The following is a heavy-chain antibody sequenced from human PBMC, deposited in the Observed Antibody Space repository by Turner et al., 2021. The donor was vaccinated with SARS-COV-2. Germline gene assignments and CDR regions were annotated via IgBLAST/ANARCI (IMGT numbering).Heavy chain of an antibody. J-gene: IGHJ6*02. CDR1: GGSISSSNYY. CDR3: ARLLNPGSYYYYYYGMDV. CDR2: IYYSGST. Sequence: QLQLQESGPGLVKHSETLSLTCTVSGGSISSSNYYWGWIRQPPGKGLEWSGSIYYSGSTYYNPSLKSRVTISVDTSKNQFSLKLSSVTAADTAVYYCARLLNPGSYYYYYYGMDVWGQGTTVTVSS. V-gene: IGHV4-39*01. D-gene: IGHD3-10*01.